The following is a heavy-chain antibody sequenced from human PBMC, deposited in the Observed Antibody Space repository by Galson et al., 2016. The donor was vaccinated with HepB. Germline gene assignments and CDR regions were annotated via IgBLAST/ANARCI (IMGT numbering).Heavy chain of an antibody. CDR1: GYPFSVYY. Sequence: SVKVSCKASGYPFSVYYIHWVRQAPGQGLEWMGWINPNSGGTNYAQKFQGWVTMTRDTSISTAYMELNRLKPHDTAVYYCARGALSGWYEDFFDIWGQGTAVTVAS. D-gene: IGHD6-19*01. CDR2: INPNSGGT. CDR3: ARGALSGWYEDFFDI. J-gene: IGHJ3*02. V-gene: IGHV1-2*04.